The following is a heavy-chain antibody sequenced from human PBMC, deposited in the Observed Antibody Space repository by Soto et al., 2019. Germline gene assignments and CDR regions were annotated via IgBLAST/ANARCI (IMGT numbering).Heavy chain of an antibody. CDR1: GFTVSSSF. CDR3: ANDGSDYRFDY. Sequence: EVQLVESGGGLIKPGGSLRLSCAASGFTVSSSFLSWVRQAPGKGLEWVSVIYSGGNTYYADSVKGRFTISRDNSNNTVYLQMNSLRVEDTAVYRCANDGSDYRFDYWGQGTLVTVSS. V-gene: IGHV3-53*01. D-gene: IGHD3-22*01. J-gene: IGHJ4*02. CDR2: IYSGGNT.